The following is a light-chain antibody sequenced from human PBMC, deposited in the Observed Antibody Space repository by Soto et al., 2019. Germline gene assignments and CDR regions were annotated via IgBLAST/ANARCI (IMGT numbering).Light chain of an antibody. J-gene: IGKJ3*01. Sequence: QLTQSPSSLSASVGDRVTITCRASQDVSRYLAWYQQKAGKAPKLLIYGASTLQSGDPSRFIGFGSEPAFTLTICILQTEDFATYHCQKLQRTPFTFSPGTTV. V-gene: IGKV1-9*01. CDR1: QDVSRY. CDR2: GAS. CDR3: QKLQRTPFT.